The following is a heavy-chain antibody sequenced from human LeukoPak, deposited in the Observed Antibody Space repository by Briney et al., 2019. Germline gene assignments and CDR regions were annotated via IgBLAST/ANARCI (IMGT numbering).Heavy chain of an antibody. J-gene: IGHJ4*02. CDR1: GFTFSSYA. CDR3: AKAYDILTGFFDY. CDR2: ISGSGGST. D-gene: IGHD3-9*01. Sequence: GGSLRLSCAASGFTFSSYAMSWVRQAPGKGVEWVSAISGSGGSTYYADSVKGRFTISRDNSKNTLYLQMNSLRAEDTAIYYCAKAYDILTGFFDYWGQGTLVTVSS. V-gene: IGHV3-23*01.